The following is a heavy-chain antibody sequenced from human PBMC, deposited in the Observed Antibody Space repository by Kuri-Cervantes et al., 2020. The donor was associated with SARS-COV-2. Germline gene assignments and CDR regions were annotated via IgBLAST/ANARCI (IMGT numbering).Heavy chain of an antibody. CDR2: TNHSGST. CDR1: GGSFSGYY. Sequence: SETLSLTCAVYGGSFSGYYWSWIRQPPGKGLEWIGETNHSGSTNYNPSLKSRVTISVDTSKNQFSLKLSSVTAADTAVYYCARASPYYYYYYGMDVWGQGTTVTVSS. CDR3: ARASPYYYYYYGMDV. V-gene: IGHV4-34*01. J-gene: IGHJ6*02.